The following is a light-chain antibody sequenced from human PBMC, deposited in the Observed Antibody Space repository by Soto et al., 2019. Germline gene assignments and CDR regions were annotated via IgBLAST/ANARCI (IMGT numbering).Light chain of an antibody. V-gene: IGKV3-20*01. CDR1: QSVSSSY. CDR3: QQYGSSPVT. J-gene: IGKJ3*01. CDR2: GAS. Sequence: EIVLTQSPGTLSLSPGERATLSCRASQSVSSSYLAWYQQKPGQAPRLLIYGASSRATGIPDRFSGSGSGTDFTLTISRLEPEEFAVYYCQQYGSSPVTFVHGTKVDIK.